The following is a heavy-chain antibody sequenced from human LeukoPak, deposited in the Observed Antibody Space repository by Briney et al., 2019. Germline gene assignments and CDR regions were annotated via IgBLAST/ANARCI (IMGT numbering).Heavy chain of an antibody. CDR3: ARDRVGADY. CDR2: IYYSGST. D-gene: IGHD1-26*01. J-gene: IGHJ4*02. CDR1: GGSISSYY. Sequence: SETLSLTCTVSGGSISSYYWSWIRQPPGKGLEWIGYIYYSGSTNYNPSLKSRVTIPVDTSKNQFSLKLSSVTAADTAVYYCARDRVGADYWGQGTLVTVSS. V-gene: IGHV4-59*01.